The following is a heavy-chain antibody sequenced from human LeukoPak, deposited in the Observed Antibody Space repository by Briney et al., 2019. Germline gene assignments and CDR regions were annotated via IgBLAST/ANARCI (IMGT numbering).Heavy chain of an antibody. CDR1: GDSISSDNYY. V-gene: IGHV4-61*02. CDR3: ARDKRVAVAGTYIYYYYMDV. D-gene: IGHD6-19*01. J-gene: IGHJ6*03. CDR2: FSASGNS. Sequence: SETLSLTCTVSGDSISSDNYYWSWIRQPAGKGLEWIGRFSASGNSNYNPSLKSRLTISVDTSKNQFSLKLSSVTAADTAVYYCARDKRVAVAGTYIYYYYMDVWGNGTTVTISS.